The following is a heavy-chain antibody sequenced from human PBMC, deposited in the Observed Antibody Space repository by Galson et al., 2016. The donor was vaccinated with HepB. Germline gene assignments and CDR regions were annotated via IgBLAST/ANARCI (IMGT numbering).Heavy chain of an antibody. CDR2: MRRDGSEE. Sequence: SLRLSCAASGFIFSDYWMAWVRQGPGKGLQWVATMRRDGSEEYYGDSVKGRFSISGDNAQNSLYLQMDSLSAEETAVYFCVGIGNFVYCGLYVWGQGTLVTVSS. J-gene: IGHJ6*02. CDR3: VGIGNFVYCGLYV. CDR1: GFIFSDYW. V-gene: IGHV3-7*01.